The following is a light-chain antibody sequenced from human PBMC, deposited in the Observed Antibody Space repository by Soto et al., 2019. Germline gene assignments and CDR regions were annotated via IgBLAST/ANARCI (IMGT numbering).Light chain of an antibody. CDR3: SSYTSRSTHV. CDR1: DTDIGGYNY. J-gene: IGLJ1*01. V-gene: IGLV2-14*01. Sequence: QSALTQPASVSGSPGQAITVSCTGTDTDIGGYNYVSWYQQHPDQAPKLILSEVNNRPSGVSNRFSGSKSGNTASLTISGLQAEDEADYYCSSYTSRSTHVFGTGTKLTVL. CDR2: EVN.